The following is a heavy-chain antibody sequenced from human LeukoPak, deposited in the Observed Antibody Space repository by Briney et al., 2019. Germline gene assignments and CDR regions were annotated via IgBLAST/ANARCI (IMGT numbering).Heavy chain of an antibody. CDR1: GGSISTYS. D-gene: IGHD1-26*01. CDR2: TYYNGVA. CDR3: ARDYRRNWFDP. Sequence: SETLSLTCRVSGGSISTYSWSWIRQPPGKEKQWIGFTYYNGVANYNPSLKSRVTISIGTSKNQVSLLMTSVTAADTAVYYCARDYRRNWFDPWGQGTLVTVSS. V-gene: IGHV4-59*01. J-gene: IGHJ5*02.